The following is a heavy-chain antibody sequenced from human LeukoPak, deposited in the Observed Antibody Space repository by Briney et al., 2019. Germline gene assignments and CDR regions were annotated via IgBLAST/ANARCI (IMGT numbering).Heavy chain of an antibody. J-gene: IGHJ4*02. CDR1: GFTFNTLS. D-gene: IGHD2-2*03. Sequence: PGGSLRLSCVASGFTFNTLSMIWVRQAPGKGLECVSSISSSSAYIYYADSVKGRFTISRDNAKNSVYLQMNSLRGEDTAVYYGARDYAGFCSGATCHFDSWGQGTLVTVSS. V-gene: IGHV3-21*01. CDR2: ISSSSAYI. CDR3: ARDYAGFCSGATCHFDS.